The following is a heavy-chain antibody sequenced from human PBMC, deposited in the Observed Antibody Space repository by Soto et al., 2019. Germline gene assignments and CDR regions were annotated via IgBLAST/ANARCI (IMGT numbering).Heavy chain of an antibody. V-gene: IGHV3-15*07. CDR2: IESKTDGGTT. CDR1: GFTFSNAW. CDR3: TTGGYYDSSGYLGNDY. D-gene: IGHD3-22*01. Sequence: EVQLVESGGGLVKPGGSLRLSCAASGFTFSNAWMNWVRQAPGKGLEWVGRIESKTDGGTTDYAAPVKGRFTISRDDSKNTLYLQMNSLKTEDTAVYYCTTGGYYDSSGYLGNDYWGQGTLVTVSS. J-gene: IGHJ4*02.